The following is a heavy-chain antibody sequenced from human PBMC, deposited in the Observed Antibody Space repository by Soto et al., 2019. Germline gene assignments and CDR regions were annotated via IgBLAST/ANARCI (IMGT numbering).Heavy chain of an antibody. CDR1: GYTFTSYG. CDR2: ISAYNGNT. V-gene: IGHV1-18*01. Sequence: HVQLVQAGGEAKKPGASVKVSCKASGYTFTSYGITWVRQAPGQGLEWMGRISAYNGNTNYAQTRQGRGTMTSDTSTSTASMVLRSLGSDETAVYYCARVVGALGDWFDPWGQGTLVTVSS. D-gene: IGHD1-26*01. J-gene: IGHJ5*02. CDR3: ARVVGALGDWFDP.